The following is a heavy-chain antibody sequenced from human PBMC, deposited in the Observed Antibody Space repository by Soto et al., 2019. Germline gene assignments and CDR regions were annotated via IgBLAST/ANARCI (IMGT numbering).Heavy chain of an antibody. J-gene: IGHJ5*02. D-gene: IGHD5-18*01. Sequence: QLQLQESGSGLVKPSQTLSLTCAVSGGSISSGGYSWSWIRQPPGKGLEWIGYIYHSGSTYYNPSLKSRVTISVARSKNQFSLKLSSVTAADTAVYYCASGGYGYRQNWFDPWGQGTLVTVSS. CDR1: GGSISSGGYS. V-gene: IGHV4-30-2*01. CDR3: ASGGYGYRQNWFDP. CDR2: IYHSGST.